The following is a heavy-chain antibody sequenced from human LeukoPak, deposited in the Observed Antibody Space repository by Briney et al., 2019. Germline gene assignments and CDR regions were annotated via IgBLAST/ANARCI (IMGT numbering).Heavy chain of an antibody. CDR3: ARVGSWGDYLGLNWFDP. CDR2: TYYRSKWYN. CDR1: GDSVSSNSAA. J-gene: IGHJ5*02. D-gene: IGHD4-17*01. V-gene: IGHV6-1*01. Sequence: SQTLSLTCAISGDSVSSNSAAWNWIRQSPSRGLEWLGRTYYRSKWYNDYAVSVKSRITINPDTSKNQFSLQLNSVTPEDTAVYYCARVGSWGDYLGLNWFDPWGQGTLVTVSS.